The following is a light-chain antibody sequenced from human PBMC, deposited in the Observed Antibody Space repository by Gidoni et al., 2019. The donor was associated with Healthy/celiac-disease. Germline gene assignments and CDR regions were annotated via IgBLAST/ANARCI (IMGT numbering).Light chain of an antibody. CDR2: AAS. Sequence: DIQMTQSQSSLSASVGDRVTITCRASQSISSYLNWYQQKPGKAPKLLIYAASSLQSGVPSRFSGSGSGTDFTLTISSLQPEYFATYYCQQSYSTLPITFGQGTRLEIK. CDR1: QSISSY. J-gene: IGKJ5*01. V-gene: IGKV1-39*01. CDR3: QQSYSTLPIT.